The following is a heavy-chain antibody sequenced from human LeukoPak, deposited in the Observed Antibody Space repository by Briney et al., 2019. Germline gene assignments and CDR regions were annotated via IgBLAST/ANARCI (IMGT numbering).Heavy chain of an antibody. V-gene: IGHV4-31*03. CDR3: AVLIMVRGIIVTED. Sequence: SQTLSLTCTVSGGSISSDGHYWSWIRQHPGKGLEWIGYIYYSGSTYYNPSLKSRVTILVDTSKNEFSLKLSSVTAADTAVYYCAVLIMVRGIIVTEDWGQGTLVTVSS. CDR2: IYYSGST. J-gene: IGHJ4*02. CDR1: GGSISSDGHY. D-gene: IGHD3-10*01.